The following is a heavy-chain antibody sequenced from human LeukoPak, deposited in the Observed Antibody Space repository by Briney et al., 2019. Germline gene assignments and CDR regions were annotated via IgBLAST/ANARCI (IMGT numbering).Heavy chain of an antibody. CDR1: GFTFSSYG. CDR3: AKDADEDSSGSIRKMVGYYFDY. Sequence: QPGRSLRLSCAASGFTFSSYGVHWVRQAPGKGLEWVAVISNDGRNKNYADSVRGRFTISRDNSKNGLHLQMNSLRPEDTAVYYCAKDADEDSSGSIRKMVGYYFDYWGQGTLVTVSS. V-gene: IGHV3-30*04. CDR2: ISNDGRNK. J-gene: IGHJ4*02. D-gene: IGHD3-22*01.